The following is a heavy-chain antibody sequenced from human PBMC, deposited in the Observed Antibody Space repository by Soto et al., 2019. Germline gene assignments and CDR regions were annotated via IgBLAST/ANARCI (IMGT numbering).Heavy chain of an antibody. CDR2: ISYDGSNK. Sequence: QVQLVESGGGVVQPGRSLRLSCAASRFTFNSYAMHWVRQAPGKGLEWVAVISYDGSNKYYADSVKGRFTISRDNSKNTLYLQMNSLRAEDTAVYYCARATYYFDTTGPKIGYFDYWGQGTLVTVSS. J-gene: IGHJ4*02. V-gene: IGHV3-30-3*01. D-gene: IGHD3-22*01. CDR3: ARATYYFDTTGPKIGYFDY. CDR1: RFTFNSYA.